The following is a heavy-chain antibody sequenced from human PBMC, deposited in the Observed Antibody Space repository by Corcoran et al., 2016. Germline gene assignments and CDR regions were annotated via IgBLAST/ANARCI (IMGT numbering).Heavy chain of an antibody. Sequence: QVQLVESGGGVVQPGRSLRLSCAASGFTFSSYGIHWVRQAPGKGLEWVAVISYDGSNKYYADSVKGRFTISRDNSKNTLYLEMNRLRDADMAVYYCATDGAGDYDSWSTVYYYFWMDHWGQGTRVTVSS. CDR3: ATDGAGDYDSWSTVYYYFWMDH. V-gene: IGHV3-30*03. CDR2: ISYDGSNK. CDR1: GFTFSSYG. D-gene: IGHD3-3*01. J-gene: IGHJ6*02.